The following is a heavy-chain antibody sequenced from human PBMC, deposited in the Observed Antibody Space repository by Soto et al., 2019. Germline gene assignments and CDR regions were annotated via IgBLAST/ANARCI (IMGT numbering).Heavy chain of an antibody. V-gene: IGHV4-34*01. CDR2: INHSGST. Sequence: QVQLQQWGAGLLKPSETLSLTCAVYGGSFSGYYWSWIRQPPGKGLEWIGEINHSGSTNYNPSLKSRVTISVDTSKNQFSLKLSSVTAADTAVYYCARCPGDYVRYGGYGMDVWGQGTTVTVSS. J-gene: IGHJ6*02. CDR1: GGSFSGYY. D-gene: IGHD4-17*01. CDR3: ARCPGDYVRYGGYGMDV.